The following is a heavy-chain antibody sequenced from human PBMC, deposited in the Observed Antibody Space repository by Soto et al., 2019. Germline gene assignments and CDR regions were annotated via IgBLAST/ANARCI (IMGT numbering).Heavy chain of an antibody. J-gene: IGHJ4*02. D-gene: IGHD3-10*01. Sequence: ASVKVSCKDSGDGCSFGFSWVRQAPGQGLEWMGWISASDGSSNSAQKFRPRIALTTDTSTNTAYMELLSLTSDDTAVYFCATYYFGSGSYYRFDTWGQGTLVTVSS. CDR2: ISASDGSS. CDR3: ATYYFGSGSYYRFDT. CDR1: GDGCSFG. V-gene: IGHV1-18*01.